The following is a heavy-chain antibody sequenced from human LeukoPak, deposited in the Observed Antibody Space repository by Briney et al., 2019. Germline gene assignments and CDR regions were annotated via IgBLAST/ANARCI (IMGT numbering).Heavy chain of an antibody. CDR2: ISAYNGNT. CDR3: ARMGGYYDILTGYYPPLYYFDY. CDR1: GYTFTSYG. J-gene: IGHJ4*02. Sequence: ASVTVSCKASGYTFTSYGISWVRQPPGQGLEWMGWISAYNGNTNDAQKLQGRVTTSTDTSTSTAYMELRSLRSDDTAVYYCARMGGYYDILTGYYPPLYYFDYWGQGTLVTVSS. V-gene: IGHV1-18*01. D-gene: IGHD3-9*01.